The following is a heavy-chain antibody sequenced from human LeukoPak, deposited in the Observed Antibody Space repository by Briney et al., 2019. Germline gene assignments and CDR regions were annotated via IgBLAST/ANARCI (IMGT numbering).Heavy chain of an antibody. D-gene: IGHD3-22*01. V-gene: IGHV3-30*18. CDR2: ISYDGSNK. CDR1: GFTFSSYG. CDR3: AKDIQVGHGGNYDSYPFDY. Sequence: PGRSLRLSCAASGFTFSSYGMHWVRQAPGKGLEWVAVISYDGSNKYYADSVKGRFTISRDNSKNTLYLQMNSLRAEDTAVYYCAKDIQVGHGGNYDSYPFDYWGQGTLVTVSS. J-gene: IGHJ4*02.